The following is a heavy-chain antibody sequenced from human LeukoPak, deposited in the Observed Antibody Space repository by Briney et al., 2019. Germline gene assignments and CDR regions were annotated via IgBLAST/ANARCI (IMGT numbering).Heavy chain of an antibody. CDR2: IYYTGST. J-gene: IGHJ3*02. CDR1: GDSVSSGYYY. CDR3: ARSYYDSSGYYLFDAFDI. Sequence: PSETLSLTCTVSGDSVSSGYYYWSCIRQPPGKGLEWIGNIYYTGSTNYNPSLKSRVTISVDTSKNQFSLKLNSVTAADMAVYYCARSYYDSSGYYLFDAFDIWGQGTMVTVSS. D-gene: IGHD3-22*01. V-gene: IGHV4-61*01.